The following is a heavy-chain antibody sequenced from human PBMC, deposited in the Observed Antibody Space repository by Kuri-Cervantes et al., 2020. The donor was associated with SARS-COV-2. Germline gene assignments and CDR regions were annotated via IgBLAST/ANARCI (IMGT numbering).Heavy chain of an antibody. J-gene: IGHJ4*02. D-gene: IGHD2-2*03. V-gene: IGHV3-21*01. CDR3: ARGPESGYCSSTSCYLDY. CDR1: GFTFSSYS. Sequence: GGSLRLSCAASGFTFSSYSMNWVRQAPGKGLEWVSSISSSSSYIYYADSVKGRFTISRDNAKNSLYLQTNSLRAEDTAVYYCARGPESGYCSSTSCYLDYWGQGTLVTVSS. CDR2: ISSSSSYI.